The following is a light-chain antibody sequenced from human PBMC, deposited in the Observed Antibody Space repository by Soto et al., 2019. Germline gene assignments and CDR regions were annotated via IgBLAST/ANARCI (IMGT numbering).Light chain of an antibody. Sequence: EIVLTQSPATLSLSPGEKATLSCRASQSVSSYLAWYQQKPGRGPRLLIYDASNRATGIPARFSGSGSGTDFTLTISSLEPEDFAVYYCQQRGNWPLTFGGGTKVEIK. CDR3: QQRGNWPLT. V-gene: IGKV3-11*01. CDR2: DAS. CDR1: QSVSSY. J-gene: IGKJ4*01.